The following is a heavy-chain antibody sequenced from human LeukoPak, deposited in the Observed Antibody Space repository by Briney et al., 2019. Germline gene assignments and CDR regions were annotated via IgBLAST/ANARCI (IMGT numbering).Heavy chain of an antibody. CDR2: INHSGST. Sequence: SETLSLTCAVYGGSFSGYYWSWIRQPPGKGLEWIGEINHSGSTNYNPSLKSRVTISVDTSKNQFSLKLSSVTAADTAVYYCARGRIRVIHSGSYRPFDPWGQGTLVTVSS. CDR1: GGSFSGYY. CDR3: ARGRIRVIHSGSYRPFDP. J-gene: IGHJ5*02. D-gene: IGHD3-10*01. V-gene: IGHV4-34*01.